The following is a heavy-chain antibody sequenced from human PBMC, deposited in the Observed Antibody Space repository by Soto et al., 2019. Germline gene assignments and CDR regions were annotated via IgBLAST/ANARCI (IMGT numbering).Heavy chain of an antibody. V-gene: IGHV3-23*01. CDR3: AKDVLSCAIRFWGWLPWFDY. D-gene: IGHD3-3*01. CDR2: MSGSGGGT. J-gene: IGHJ4*02. Sequence: AMSGSGGGTYYADTVKGRFTIARDNSKNTLYQQMNSLRAENKAVYYWAKDVLSCAIRFWGWLPWFDYWGQGTLVTVSS.